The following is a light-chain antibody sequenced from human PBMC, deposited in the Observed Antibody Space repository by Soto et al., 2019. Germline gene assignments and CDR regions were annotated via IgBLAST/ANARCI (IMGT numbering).Light chain of an antibody. Sequence: DIQMTPSPSSLSASVGDIGTITCRASESISSYLNWYQQKPWKAPKLLIYAASSLQSGVPSRFSGSGSGTDFTLTISSLQPEDVATYYCQKYNSAPPLTFGGGTKVDIK. CDR2: AAS. CDR3: QKYNSAPPLT. V-gene: IGKV1-39*01. J-gene: IGKJ4*01. CDR1: ESISSY.